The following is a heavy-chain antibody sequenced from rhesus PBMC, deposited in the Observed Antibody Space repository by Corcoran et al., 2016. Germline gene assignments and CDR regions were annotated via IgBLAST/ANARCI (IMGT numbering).Heavy chain of an antibody. CDR3: ARVRAPYNFWSGYSPFDY. D-gene: IGHD3-3*01. CDR2: IYWDDDK. V-gene: IGHV2S1*01. CDR1: GFSLSPSGMG. J-gene: IGHJ4*01. Sequence: VTLKESGPALVKPTQTLTLTCTFSGFSLSPSGMGVGWIRPPPGTALEWLASIYWDDDKYYSTSLKSRITISKDTSKNQVVLTMTNMDPVDTATYYCARVRAPYNFWSGYSPFDYWGQGVLVTVSS.